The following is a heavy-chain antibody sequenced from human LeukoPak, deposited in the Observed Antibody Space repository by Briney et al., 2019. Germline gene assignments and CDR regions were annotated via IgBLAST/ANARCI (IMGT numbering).Heavy chain of an antibody. D-gene: IGHD3-22*01. V-gene: IGHV4-30-2*01. J-gene: IGHJ4*02. Sequence: PSQTLSLTCAVSGGSISSGGYSWSWIRQPPGKGLEWIGYIYHSGSTFYNPSLKSRVTISVDRSKNQLSLELSSVTAADTALYYCARAGYYDSSGYFSFYFDYWGQGALVTVSS. CDR1: GGSISSGGYS. CDR2: IYHSGST. CDR3: ARAGYYDSSGYFSFYFDY.